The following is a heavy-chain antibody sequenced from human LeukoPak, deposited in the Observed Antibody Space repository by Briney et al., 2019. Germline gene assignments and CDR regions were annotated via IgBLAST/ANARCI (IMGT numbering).Heavy chain of an antibody. Sequence: GASVKVSCKASGGTFSSDAISWVRQAPGQGLEWMGGIIPIFGTANYAQKFQGRVTITTDESTSTAYMELSSLRSEDTAVYYCARVSSLRGNDAFDIWGQGTMVTVSS. CDR1: GGTFSSDA. CDR3: ARVSSLRGNDAFDI. D-gene: IGHD1-26*01. V-gene: IGHV1-69*05. J-gene: IGHJ3*02. CDR2: IIPIFGTA.